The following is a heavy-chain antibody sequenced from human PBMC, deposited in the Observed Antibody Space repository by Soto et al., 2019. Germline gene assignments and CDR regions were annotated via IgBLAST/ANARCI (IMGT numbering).Heavy chain of an antibody. V-gene: IGHV1-8*01. D-gene: IGHD3-10*01. CDR1: GYTFSNYD. CDR2: VNTNNGDT. CDR3: AKVSRKGSAIDFDY. J-gene: IGHJ4*02. Sequence: QVQLVQSGAELKKPGASVKVSCKASGYTFSNYDMTWVRQATGQGPEWIGWVNTNNGDTGYAQKLQGRVTLTTDISTTTAYMELTSLRSEDTAIYYCAKVSRKGSAIDFDYWGQGTLMTVSS.